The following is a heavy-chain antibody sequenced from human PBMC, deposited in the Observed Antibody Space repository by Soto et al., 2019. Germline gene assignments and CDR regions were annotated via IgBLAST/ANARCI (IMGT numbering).Heavy chain of an antibody. CDR3: AKNFARGPMGMSLDS. J-gene: IGHJ4*02. CDR1: GFNFSDFG. D-gene: IGHD1-26*01. Sequence: QVQLVESGGGVVHPGRSLRLSCTASGFNFSDFGMHWVRQAPGKGLEWLALISSDGSNKFYADSVRGRFTVSRDRSDNTMHLPMSPVRNDDTAMYYSAKNFARGPMGMSLDSWGQGTLVIVSS. V-gene: IGHV3-30*18. CDR2: ISSDGSNK.